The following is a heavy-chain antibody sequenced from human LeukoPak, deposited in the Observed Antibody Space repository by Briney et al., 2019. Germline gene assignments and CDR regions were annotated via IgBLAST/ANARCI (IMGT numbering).Heavy chain of an antibody. CDR2: ASGSESRT. D-gene: IGHD2-8*02. V-gene: IGHV3-23*01. CDR1: GFTFRSYT. J-gene: IGHJ4*02. Sequence: GGSLRLSCVSSGFTFRSYTMSWVRQAPGKGLGWVSSASGSESRTYYADSVKGRFTISRDNSKNTMYLQMNSLRAEDTALYYCAKTVVSTGWNYFDYWGQGTLVTVSS. CDR3: AKTVVSTGWNYFDY.